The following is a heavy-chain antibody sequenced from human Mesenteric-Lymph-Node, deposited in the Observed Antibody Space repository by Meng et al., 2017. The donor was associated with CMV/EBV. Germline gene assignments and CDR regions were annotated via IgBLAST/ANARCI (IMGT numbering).Heavy chain of an antibody. Sequence: GGSLRLSCAASGFNFNTYALHWVRQAPGKGLEWVAVVGYDEGDEFYANSVKGRFTISRDNSENTLYLQMHRLRPEDTAVYYCARSGLRFLEWLVFDPWGQGTLVTVSS. CDR1: GFNFNTYA. CDR3: ARSGLRFLEWLVFDP. D-gene: IGHD3-3*01. V-gene: IGHV3-30*01. J-gene: IGHJ5*02. CDR2: VGYDEGDE.